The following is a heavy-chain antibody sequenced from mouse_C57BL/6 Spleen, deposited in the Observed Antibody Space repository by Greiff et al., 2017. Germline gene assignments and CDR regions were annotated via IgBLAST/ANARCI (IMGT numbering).Heavy chain of an antibody. V-gene: IGHV1-80*01. CDR2: IYPGDGDP. CDR3: ARDYYGSSYTWYAY. Sequence: QVQLKESGAELVKPGASVKISCKASGYAFSSYWMNWVKQRPGKGLEWIGQIYPGDGDPNYNGKFKGKATLTADKSSSTAYMQLSSLTSEDSAVYFWARDYYGSSYTWYAYWGQGTLVTVSA. D-gene: IGHD1-1*01. J-gene: IGHJ3*01. CDR1: GYAFSSYW.